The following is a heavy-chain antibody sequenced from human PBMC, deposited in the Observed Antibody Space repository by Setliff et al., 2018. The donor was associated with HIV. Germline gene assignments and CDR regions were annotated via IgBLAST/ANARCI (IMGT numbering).Heavy chain of an antibody. D-gene: IGHD5-12*01. V-gene: IGHV4-59*08. CDR1: GDSIRGYY. J-gene: IGHJ4*02. CDR2: VFYTGFA. Sequence: PSETLSLTCTVSGDSIRGYYWSWIRQPPGKGLEWMGYVFYTGFAAYNPSLKSRLTISVDTSKSQFSLTLTSVTAPDTAVYYCARQMPIPGIAITPVDYWGQGALVTVSS. CDR3: ARQMPIPGIAITPVDY.